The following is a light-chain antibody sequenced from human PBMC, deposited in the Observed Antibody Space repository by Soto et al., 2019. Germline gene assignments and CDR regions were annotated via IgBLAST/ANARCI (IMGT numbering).Light chain of an antibody. CDR1: HDIRNY. Sequence: DIQMIQSPSSLSESVGDRVTITCQASHDIRNYFNWYQQKLGTAPKLLIYDASILETGVPSRFSGCGSGTKFIFTVSSLQPEDIATYDCQQYYSLAYTFGRWTKVDL. V-gene: IGKV1-33*01. CDR2: DAS. CDR3: QQYYSLAYT. J-gene: IGKJ3*01.